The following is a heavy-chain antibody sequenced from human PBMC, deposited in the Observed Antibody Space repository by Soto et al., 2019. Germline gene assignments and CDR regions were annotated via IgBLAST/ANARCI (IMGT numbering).Heavy chain of an antibody. Sequence: SETLSLTCIVSGGSISSGDYYWSWIRQPPGKGLEWIGYIYYSGSTYYNPSLKSRVTISVDTSKNQFSLKLSSVTAADTAVYYCARSLDYYDSSGYYYSLYFDLWGRGTLVTVSS. V-gene: IGHV4-30-4*01. CDR1: GGSISSGDYY. CDR2: IYYSGST. D-gene: IGHD3-22*01. CDR3: ARSLDYYDSSGYYYSLYFDL. J-gene: IGHJ2*01.